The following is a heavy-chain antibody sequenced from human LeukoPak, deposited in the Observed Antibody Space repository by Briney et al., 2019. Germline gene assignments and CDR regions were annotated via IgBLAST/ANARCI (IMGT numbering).Heavy chain of an antibody. Sequence: PGGSLRLSCAASGFTFSSYWMHWVRQAPGKGLVWVSRINSDGCSTTYADSVKGRFTISRDNAKKTLYLQMNSLRAGDTAVFYCARAPVQYCGGDCDAFDIWGQGTMVTVSS. CDR1: GFTFSSYW. CDR2: INSDGCST. D-gene: IGHD2-21*02. V-gene: IGHV3-74*01. J-gene: IGHJ3*02. CDR3: ARAPVQYCGGDCDAFDI.